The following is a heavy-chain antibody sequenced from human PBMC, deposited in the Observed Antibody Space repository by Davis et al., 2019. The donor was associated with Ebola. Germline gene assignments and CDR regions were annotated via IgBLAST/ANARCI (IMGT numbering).Heavy chain of an antibody. V-gene: IGHV3-48*03. CDR3: ARESSGSYPRPDAFDI. J-gene: IGHJ3*02. CDR1: GFTFSSYE. D-gene: IGHD1-26*01. Sequence: GESLKISCAASGFTFSSYEMNWVRQAPGKGLEWVSYISSSGSTIYYADSVKGRFTISRDNAKNSLYLQMNSLRAEDTAVYYCARESSGSYPRPDAFDIWGQGTMVTVSS. CDR2: ISSSGSTI.